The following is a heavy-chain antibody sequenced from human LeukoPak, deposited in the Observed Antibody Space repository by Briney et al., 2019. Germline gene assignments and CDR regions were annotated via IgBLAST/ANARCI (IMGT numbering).Heavy chain of an antibody. CDR2: RSPNSGGT. J-gene: IGHJ4*02. CDR3: ARDHSGSYEY. D-gene: IGHD1-26*01. V-gene: IGHV1-2*06. Sequence: ASVKVSCTTSGYTLSYDDMHRVRQAPGQGLEWMGRRSPNSGGTTYAQRLQGRVTMTRDTSITTGYMELSGLKSDDTALYYCARDHSGSYEYWGQGTLVTVSS. CDR1: GYTLSYDD.